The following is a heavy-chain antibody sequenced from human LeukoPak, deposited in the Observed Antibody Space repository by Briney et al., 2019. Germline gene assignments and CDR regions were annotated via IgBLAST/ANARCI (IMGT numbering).Heavy chain of an antibody. CDR2: ISGSGGST. Sequence: GGSLRLSCAASAFTFSSYAMSWVRQAPGEGLEWVSAISGSGGSTYYADSVKGRFTTSRDNSKNTLYLQMNSLRAEDTAVYYCAKDRGAAAGLPDYWGQGTLVTVSS. V-gene: IGHV3-23*01. J-gene: IGHJ4*01. CDR1: AFTFSSYA. D-gene: IGHD6-13*01. CDR3: AKDRGAAAGLPDY.